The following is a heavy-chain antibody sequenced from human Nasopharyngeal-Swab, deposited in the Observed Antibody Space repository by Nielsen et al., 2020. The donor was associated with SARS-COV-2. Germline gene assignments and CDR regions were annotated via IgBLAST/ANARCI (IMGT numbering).Heavy chain of an antibody. J-gene: IGHJ4*02. CDR2: ISSSGDYI. CDR3: TRDTPAMFAY. V-gene: IGHV3-21*01. Sequence: GGSLRLSCAASGFTFSTYTMNWVRQAPGKGLEWVSAISSSGDYIYHAASVKGRFTISRDNAKNSLYLQMNSLRAEDTAIYYCTRDTPAMFAYWGQGTPVTVSS. CDR1: GFTFSTYT.